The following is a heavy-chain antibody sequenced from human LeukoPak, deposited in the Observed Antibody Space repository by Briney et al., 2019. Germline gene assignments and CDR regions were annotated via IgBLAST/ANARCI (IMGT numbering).Heavy chain of an antibody. D-gene: IGHD6-13*01. Sequence: PSETLSLTCTVSAGSISPYYWSWIRQPPGKGLEWIGYIYYSGSTNYNPSLKSRVTISVDTSKNQFSLKLSSVTAADTAVYYCARGARSSWGIGNYYYYYMDVWGKGTTVTVSS. CDR2: IYYSGST. CDR1: AGSISPYY. J-gene: IGHJ6*03. V-gene: IGHV4-59*01. CDR3: ARGARSSWGIGNYYYYYMDV.